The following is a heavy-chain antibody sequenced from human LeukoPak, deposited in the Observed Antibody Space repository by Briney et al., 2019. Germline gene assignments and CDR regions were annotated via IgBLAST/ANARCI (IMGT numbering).Heavy chain of an antibody. CDR2: ITYDGSNK. Sequence: PGGSLRLSCAASGFIFSSYNMYWVCQAPGTGLGWVAVITYDGSNKYYTDPVEGRFTISRDNSKSTLYLQMNSLRAEDTAVYYCAKDFLGYYGSGSYYVQRFFDYWGQGTLVTVSS. CDR1: GFIFSSYN. CDR3: AKDFLGYYGSGSYYVQRFFDY. V-gene: IGHV3-30*18. J-gene: IGHJ4*02. D-gene: IGHD3-10*01.